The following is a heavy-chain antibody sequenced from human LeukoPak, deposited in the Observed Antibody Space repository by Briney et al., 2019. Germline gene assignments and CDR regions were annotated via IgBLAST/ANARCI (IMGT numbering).Heavy chain of an antibody. Sequence: PGGSLRLSCAASGFTFSSYSMNWVRQAPGKGLEWVSSISSSSSYIYYADSVKGRFTISRDNAKNSLYLQMNSLRAEDTAVYYCARFAKGYGSGDIDYWGQGTLVTVSS. J-gene: IGHJ4*02. CDR1: GFTFSSYS. V-gene: IGHV3-21*01. CDR3: ARFAKGYGSGDIDY. D-gene: IGHD3-10*01. CDR2: ISSSSSYI.